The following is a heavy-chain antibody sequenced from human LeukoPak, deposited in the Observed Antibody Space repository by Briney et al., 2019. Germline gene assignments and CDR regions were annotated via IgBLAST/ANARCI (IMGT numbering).Heavy chain of an antibody. CDR3: ARATNGSGINWFDP. CDR1: GFTFSSYR. V-gene: IGHV3-21*01. CDR2: ISSSSSYI. J-gene: IGHJ5*02. D-gene: IGHD3-10*01. Sequence: PGGSLRLSCAASGFTFSSYRMNWVRQAPGKGLEWVSSISSSSSYIYYADSVKGRFTISRDNAKNSLYLQMNSLRAEDTAGYYCARATNGSGINWFDPWGQGTLVTVSS.